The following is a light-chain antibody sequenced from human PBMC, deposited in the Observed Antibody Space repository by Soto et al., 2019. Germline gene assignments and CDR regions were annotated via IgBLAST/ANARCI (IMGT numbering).Light chain of an antibody. V-gene: IGLV2-14*01. CDR1: SSDVGGYNY. J-gene: IGLJ1*01. Sequence: QSALTQPASVSGSPGQSITISCTGTSSDVGGYNYVSWYQQHPGKAPKLMIYEVSNRPSGVSKRFSGSKSGNTASLTISGLQAEDEADYYCSSYTSSSTLVFGTGTKLT. CDR2: EVS. CDR3: SSYTSSSTLV.